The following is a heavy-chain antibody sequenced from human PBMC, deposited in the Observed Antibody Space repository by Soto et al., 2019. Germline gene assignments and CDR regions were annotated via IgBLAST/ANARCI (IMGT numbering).Heavy chain of an antibody. CDR2: ISYDGINK. CDR1: GIAFRSYG. Sequence: GGSLRLSCVASGIAFRSYGMHWVRQAPGKGLEWVAVISYDGINKYYGDSVKGRFTVSRDNSKNTLYLQMNSLRGEDTAVYYCAKGLGWRVLGDAFDIWGQGTMVTVSS. V-gene: IGHV3-30*18. CDR3: AKGLGWRVLGDAFDI. D-gene: IGHD3-16*01. J-gene: IGHJ3*02.